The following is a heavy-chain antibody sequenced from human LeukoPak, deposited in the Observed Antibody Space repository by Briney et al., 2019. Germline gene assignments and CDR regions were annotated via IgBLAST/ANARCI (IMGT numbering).Heavy chain of an antibody. CDR3: ARSGYYDILSGYLYFFDY. J-gene: IGHJ4*02. Sequence: SETLSLTCSVSGGSISDSTYFWGWIRQPPGKGLEGIGSICSSGSTYYNPSLKSRVTVSIGTSRNQLSLKLTSVAAAETAVYYCARSGYYDILSGYLYFFDYWGQGTLVTVSS. CDR2: ICSSGST. V-gene: IGHV4-39*01. CDR1: GGSISDSTYF. D-gene: IGHD3-9*01.